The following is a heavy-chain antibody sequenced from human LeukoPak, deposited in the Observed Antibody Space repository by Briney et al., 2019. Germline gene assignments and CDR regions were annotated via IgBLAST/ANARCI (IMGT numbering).Heavy chain of an antibody. J-gene: IGHJ6*02. V-gene: IGHV4-59*08. CDR2: IYYSGST. CDR1: GGSISSYY. CDR3: ASLDYYYYGMDV. Sequence: SETLSLTCTVSGGSISSYYWSWIRQPPGKGLEWIGYIYYSGSTNYNPSLKSRVTISVDTSKNQFSLKLSSVTAADTAVYYCASLDYYYYGMDVWGRGTTVTVSS.